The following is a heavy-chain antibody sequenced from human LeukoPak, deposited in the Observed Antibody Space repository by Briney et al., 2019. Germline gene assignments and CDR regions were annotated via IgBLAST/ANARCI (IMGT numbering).Heavy chain of an antibody. V-gene: IGHV4-59*12. CDR2: IYYSGPT. CDR3: ARDSAH. D-gene: IGHD3-10*01. J-gene: IGHJ4*02. CDR1: GGSFSRYY. Sequence: PSETLSLTCTVSGGSFSRYYWSWIRQPPGKGLEWIGSIYYSGPTNYNPSLQSRVTISVDTSKNQFSLKLSSVTAADTAVYYCARDSAHWGQGTLVTVSS.